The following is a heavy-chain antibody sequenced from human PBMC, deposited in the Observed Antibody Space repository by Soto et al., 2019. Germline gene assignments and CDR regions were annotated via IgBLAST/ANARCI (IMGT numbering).Heavy chain of an antibody. D-gene: IGHD3-16*01. CDR3: ARVPPERRYDAFDI. V-gene: IGHV3-33*01. CDR2: IWYDGSNK. Sequence: PGGSLRLSCAASGFTFSSYGMHWVRQAPGKGLEWVAVIWYDGSNKYYADSVKGRFTISRDNSKNTLYLQMNSLRAEDTAVYYCARVPPERRYDAFDIWGQGXMVTVSS. CDR1: GFTFSSYG. J-gene: IGHJ3*02.